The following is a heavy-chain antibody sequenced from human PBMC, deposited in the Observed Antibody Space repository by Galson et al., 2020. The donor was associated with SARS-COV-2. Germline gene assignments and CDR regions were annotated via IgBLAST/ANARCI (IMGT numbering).Heavy chain of an antibody. Sequence: SETLSLTCTVSGGSINTGTYYWGWIRQPPGKGLEWIGSIYYSGSTYYNPSLKSRVTISVDTSKNQFSLKLSSVTAADTAVYYRARPAERPTESVGGYFDYWGQGTLVTVSS. J-gene: IGHJ4*02. D-gene: IGHD3-16*01. CDR2: IYYSGST. CDR3: ARPAERPTESVGGYFDY. V-gene: IGHV4-39*01. CDR1: GGSINTGTYY.